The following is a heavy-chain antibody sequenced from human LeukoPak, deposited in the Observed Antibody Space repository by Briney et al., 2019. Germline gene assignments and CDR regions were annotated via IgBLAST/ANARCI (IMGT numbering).Heavy chain of an antibody. CDR1: GFTFSSYS. Sequence: GGSLRLSRAASGFTFSSYSMNWVRQAPGKGLEWVSSISSSSSYIYYADSVKGRFTISRDNAKNSLYLQMNSLRAEDSAVYYCARDAAPRYSSSPSNFDYWGQGTLVTVSS. J-gene: IGHJ4*02. V-gene: IGHV3-21*01. CDR2: ISSSSSYI. D-gene: IGHD6-6*01. CDR3: ARDAAPRYSSSPSNFDY.